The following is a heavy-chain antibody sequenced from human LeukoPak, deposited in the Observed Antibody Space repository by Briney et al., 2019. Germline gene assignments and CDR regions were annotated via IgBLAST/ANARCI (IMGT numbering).Heavy chain of an antibody. Sequence: WVRQPPGKGLEWIGSIYYSGSTYYNPSLKSRVTISVDTSKNQFSLKLSSVTAADTAVYYCGRRSRSTWNYRRGDYWGQGTLVTVSS. V-gene: IGHV4-39*01. CDR3: GRRSRSTWNYRRGDY. J-gene: IGHJ4*02. CDR2: IYYSGST. D-gene: IGHD1-7*01.